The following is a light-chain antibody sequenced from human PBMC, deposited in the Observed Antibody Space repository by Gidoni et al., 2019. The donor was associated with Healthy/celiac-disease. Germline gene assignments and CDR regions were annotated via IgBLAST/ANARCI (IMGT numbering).Light chain of an antibody. V-gene: IGKV3-15*01. CDR2: CAS. Sequence: EIVMTQSPATRSVSPGERATLTCMTSQSESSNLAWYQQKPGQAPRLLISCASTRATGIPARFSGSGSGTEFTLTISSLQSEDFAVYYCQQYNNWPPFTFGPGTKVDIK. J-gene: IGKJ3*01. CDR1: QSESSN. CDR3: QQYNNWPPFT.